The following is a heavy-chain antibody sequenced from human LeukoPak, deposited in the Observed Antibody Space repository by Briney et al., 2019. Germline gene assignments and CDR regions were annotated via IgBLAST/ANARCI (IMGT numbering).Heavy chain of an antibody. CDR2: ISGSATTT. V-gene: IGHV3-11*01. J-gene: IGHJ6*02. D-gene: IGHD3-10*01. CDR3: ARDMYYGSGTPMQYGMDV. Sequence: GGSLRLSCAASGFTFSDYYMSWIRQAPGKGLEWVSFISGSATTTYYVDSVKGRFTLSRDNAKNSLYLQMNSLRAEDSAVYYCARDMYYGSGTPMQYGMDVWGPGTTVTVSS. CDR1: GFTFSDYY.